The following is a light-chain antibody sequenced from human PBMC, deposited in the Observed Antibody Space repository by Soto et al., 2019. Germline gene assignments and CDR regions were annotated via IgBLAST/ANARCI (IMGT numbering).Light chain of an antibody. CDR1: QSVANY. Sequence: DIVLTQSPATLSLSPGERATLSCRASQSVANYLAWYQQRPGQAPRLLIYDASNRATGIPARFSGSGSGTDFTLTISSLEPEDFAVYYCQQRSTWPPYTFGPGTKLEIK. V-gene: IGKV3-11*01. J-gene: IGKJ2*01. CDR2: DAS. CDR3: QQRSTWPPYT.